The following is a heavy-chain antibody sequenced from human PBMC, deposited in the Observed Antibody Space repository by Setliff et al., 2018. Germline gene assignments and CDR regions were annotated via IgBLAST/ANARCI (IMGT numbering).Heavy chain of an antibody. J-gene: IGHJ3*02. Sequence: PGGSLRLSCAASGFTFSGSAMYWVRQASGKGLEWVGRIRSKSDSYATIYAAWVRGRFTISRDDSKNTAYLQMNSLKTEDPAVYYCAAAPAGSDVFDMWGQGTMVTVSS. CDR2: IRSKSDSYAT. D-gene: IGHD6-13*01. CDR1: GFTFSGSA. V-gene: IGHV3-73*01. CDR3: AAAPAGSDVFDM.